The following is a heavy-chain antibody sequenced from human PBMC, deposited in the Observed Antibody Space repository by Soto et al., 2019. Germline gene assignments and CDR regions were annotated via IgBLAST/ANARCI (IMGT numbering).Heavy chain of an antibody. V-gene: IGHV3-30-3*01. D-gene: IGHD6-13*01. Sequence: QVQLMESGGGVVQPGRCLRLSCAASGYTFSTHAMHWVRQAPGKGLECVAIVSFDGSNKYYADSVKGRFTISRDNSKNTLYLQMSGLTPEDTAFYCCARDQTGITTARGGSIDRWGQGTLVTVSS. J-gene: IGHJ5*02. CDR2: VSFDGSNK. CDR1: GYTFSTHA. CDR3: ARDQTGITTARGGSIDR.